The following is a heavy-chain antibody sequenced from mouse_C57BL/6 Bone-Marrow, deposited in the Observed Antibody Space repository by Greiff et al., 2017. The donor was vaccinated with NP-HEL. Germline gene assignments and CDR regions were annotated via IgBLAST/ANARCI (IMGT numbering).Heavy chain of an antibody. CDR2: INYDGSST. CDR3: AREGGLRRRTYAMDY. J-gene: IGHJ4*01. V-gene: IGHV5-16*01. CDR1: GFTFSDYY. D-gene: IGHD2-4*01. Sequence: DVKLVESEGGLVQPGSSMKLSCTASGFTFSDYYMAWVRQVPEKGLEWVANINYDGSSTYYLDSLKSRFIISRDNAKNILYLQMSSLKSEDTATYYCAREGGLRRRTYAMDYGGQGTSVTVSS.